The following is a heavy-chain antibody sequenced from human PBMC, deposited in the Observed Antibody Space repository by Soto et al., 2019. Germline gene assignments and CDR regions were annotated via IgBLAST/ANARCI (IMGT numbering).Heavy chain of an antibody. CDR3: AKGPRAPPPHDYGMDV. CDR2: ISGSGGST. CDR1: GFTFSSYV. V-gene: IGHV3-23*01. J-gene: IGHJ6*02. Sequence: EVQLLESGGGLVQPGGSLRVSCVASGFTFSSYVMNWVRQAPGKGLYWVSGISGSGGSTYYADSVKGRFTISRDNSKNTLYLHMNSQRVEDTAVYYCAKGPRAPPPHDYGMDVWGQGATVTVSS.